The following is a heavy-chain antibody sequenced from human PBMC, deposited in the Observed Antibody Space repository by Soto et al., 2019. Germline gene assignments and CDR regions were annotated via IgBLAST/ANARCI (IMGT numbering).Heavy chain of an antibody. CDR3: ARDVLYSGYSPFDY. CDR1: GFTFSSYG. J-gene: IGHJ4*02. D-gene: IGHD5-12*01. Sequence: GGSLRLSCAASGFTFSSYGMHWVRQAPGKGLEWVAVIWYDGSNKYYVDSVKGRFTISRDNSKNTLYLQMNSLGAEDTAVYYCARDVLYSGYSPFDYWGQGTLVTVSS. CDR2: IWYDGSNK. V-gene: IGHV3-33*01.